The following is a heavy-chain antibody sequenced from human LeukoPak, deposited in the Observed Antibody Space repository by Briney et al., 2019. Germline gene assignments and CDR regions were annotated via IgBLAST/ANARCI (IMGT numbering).Heavy chain of an antibody. CDR1: GGSISSYY. CDR3: ARLGIGVVPSAMLGDYYLDY. J-gene: IGHJ4*02. D-gene: IGHD2-2*01. Sequence: SETLSLTCTVSGGSISSYYWSWLRQPPGKGLEWIGYIYYSGSTKYNPSLKSRVTISVDTSKSQFSLKLTSVTAADTAVYYCARLGIGVVPSAMLGDYYLDYWGQGTLVTVSS. CDR2: IYYSGST. V-gene: IGHV4-59*08.